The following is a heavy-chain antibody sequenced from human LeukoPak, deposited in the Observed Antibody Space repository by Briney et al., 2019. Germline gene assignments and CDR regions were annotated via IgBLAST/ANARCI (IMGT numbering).Heavy chain of an antibody. CDR1: GGSFSGYY. J-gene: IGHJ3*02. CDR3: AKNFRMVRGAFDAFDI. CDR2: INHSGST. V-gene: IGHV4-34*01. Sequence: SETLSLTCAVYGGSFSGYYWSWIRQPPGKGLEWIGEINHSGSTNYNPSLKSRVTISVDTSKNQFSLKLSSVTAADTAVYYCAKNFRMVRGAFDAFDIWGQGTMVTVSS. D-gene: IGHD3-10*01.